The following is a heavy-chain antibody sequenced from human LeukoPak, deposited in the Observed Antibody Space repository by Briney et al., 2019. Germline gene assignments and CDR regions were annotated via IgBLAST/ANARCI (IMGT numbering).Heavy chain of an antibody. Sequence: GATVKVSCKASGYTFTSYAIHWVRQAPGQRLEWMGWINAGNGNTKYSQKFQGRVSISRDTSASTAYMDLSNLRSEDTAVYYCARPAQGISNAFDIWGQGIMVTVSS. D-gene: IGHD2/OR15-2a*01. CDR2: INAGNGNT. J-gene: IGHJ3*02. CDR3: ARPAQGISNAFDI. CDR1: GYTFTSYA. V-gene: IGHV1-3*01.